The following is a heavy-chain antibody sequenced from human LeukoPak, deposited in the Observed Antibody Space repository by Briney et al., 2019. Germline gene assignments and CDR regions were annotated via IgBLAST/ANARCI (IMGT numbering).Heavy chain of an antibody. V-gene: IGHV3-74*01. CDR2: INTDGSST. J-gene: IGHJ6*02. Sequence: GGSLRLSCAASGLTFSNYWMHWVRQAPGKGLVWVSRINTDGSSTTYADSVRGRFTISRDNAKNTLYLQMNSLRAEDTAVYYCARDIGIRYCSSTSCYATPYYYYGMDVWGQGTTVTVSS. D-gene: IGHD2-2*01. CDR1: GLTFSNYW. CDR3: ARDIGIRYCSSTSCYATPYYYYGMDV.